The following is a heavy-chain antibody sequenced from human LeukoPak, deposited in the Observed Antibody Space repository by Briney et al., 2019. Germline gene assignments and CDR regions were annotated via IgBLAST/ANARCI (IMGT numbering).Heavy chain of an antibody. CDR2: IRYDGTSQ. CDR3: AKVGFGWYQIDY. CDR1: GFTLSIYG. D-gene: IGHD6-19*01. J-gene: IGHJ4*02. V-gene: IGHV3-30*02. Sequence: GGSLRLSCATSGFTLSIYGMHWVRQAPGKGLEWVAFIRYDGTSQCYTDSVKGRFTISRDNSMNTMYLQMNSLRVEDTAVYYCAKVGFGWYQIDYGGQGTLVTVSS.